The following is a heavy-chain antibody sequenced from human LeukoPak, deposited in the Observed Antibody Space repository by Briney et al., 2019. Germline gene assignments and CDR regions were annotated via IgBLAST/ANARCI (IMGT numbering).Heavy chain of an antibody. J-gene: IGHJ4*02. Sequence: ASVKASCKASGGTFSSYAISWVRQAPGQGLEWMGGIIPIFGTANYAQKFQGRVTITADESTSTAYMELSSLRPEDTAVYYCATRGAIAAADDYWGQGTLVTVSS. CDR3: ATRGAIAAADDY. D-gene: IGHD6-13*01. CDR1: GGTFSSYA. CDR2: IIPIFGTA. V-gene: IGHV1-69*01.